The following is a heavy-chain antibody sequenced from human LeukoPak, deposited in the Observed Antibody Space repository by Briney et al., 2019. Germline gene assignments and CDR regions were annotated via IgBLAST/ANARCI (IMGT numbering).Heavy chain of an antibody. D-gene: IGHD6-13*01. V-gene: IGHV4-39*07. CDR2: IYYSGST. Sequence: SETLSLTCTVSGDSIYSSNYYWGWIRQPPGKGLEWIGNIYYSGSTYYTPSLKSRVTISVDTSKNQFSLKLSSVTAADTAVYYCARAVSIWPHYRFDCWGQGTLVTVSS. CDR3: ARAVSIWPHYRFDC. J-gene: IGHJ4*02. CDR1: GDSIYSSNYY.